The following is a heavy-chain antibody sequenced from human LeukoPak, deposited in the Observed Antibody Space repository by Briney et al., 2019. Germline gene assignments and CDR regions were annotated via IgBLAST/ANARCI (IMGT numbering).Heavy chain of an antibody. Sequence: GGSLRLSCAASGFTVSSNYMSWVRQAPGKGLEWVSVIYSGGSTYYADSVKGRFTISRDNSKNTLYLQMNSLRAEDTAVYYCARTPGVAGTEYSDYWGQGTLVTVSS. J-gene: IGHJ4*02. CDR3: ARTPGVAGTEYSDY. V-gene: IGHV3-53*01. CDR1: GFTVSSNY. D-gene: IGHD6-19*01. CDR2: IYSGGST.